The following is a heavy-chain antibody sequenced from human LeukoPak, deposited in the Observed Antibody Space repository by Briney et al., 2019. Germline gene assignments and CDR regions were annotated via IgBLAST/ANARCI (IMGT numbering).Heavy chain of an antibody. J-gene: IGHJ4*02. V-gene: IGHV3-43*02. CDR1: GFTFDEYA. CDR2: VSGDGIST. D-gene: IGHD3-22*01. CDR3: ARRCDTSSYYTYYFDY. Sequence: GGSLRLSCAASGFTFDEYAMHWVRQAPGKGLEWVSLVSGDGISTYYADSVKGRFTISRDNSKNTLYLQMNSLRAEDTAVYFCARRCDTSSYYTYYFDYWGQGTLVTVSS.